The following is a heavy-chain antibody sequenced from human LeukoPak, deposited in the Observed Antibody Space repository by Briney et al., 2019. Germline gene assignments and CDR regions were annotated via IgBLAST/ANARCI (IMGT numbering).Heavy chain of an antibody. CDR1: GFIFSDYY. J-gene: IGHJ4*02. Sequence: KPGGSLRLSCAASGFIFSDYYMSWVRQAPGKGLEWVSYISASGSTVNYADSVKGRFTISRDNAKRSLYLQMNNLTAEDTAVYYCARDGCSSTSCFDYWGQGTLVNVSS. V-gene: IGHV3-11*04. CDR3: ARDGCSSTSCFDY. CDR2: ISASGSTV. D-gene: IGHD2-2*01.